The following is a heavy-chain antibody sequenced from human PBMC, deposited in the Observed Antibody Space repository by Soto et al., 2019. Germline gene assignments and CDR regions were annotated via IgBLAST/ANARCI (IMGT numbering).Heavy chain of an antibody. CDR2: ISYDGSNK. V-gene: IGHV3-30-3*01. Sequence: GGSLRLSCAVSGFTFSSYAMHWVRQAPGKGLEWVAVISYDGSNKYYADSVKGRFTISRDNSKNTLYLQMNSLRAEDTAVYYCARDGRNYDILTGPTRYYYGMDVWGQGTTVTVSS. CDR1: GFTFSSYA. J-gene: IGHJ6*02. CDR3: ARDGRNYDILTGPTRYYYGMDV. D-gene: IGHD3-9*01.